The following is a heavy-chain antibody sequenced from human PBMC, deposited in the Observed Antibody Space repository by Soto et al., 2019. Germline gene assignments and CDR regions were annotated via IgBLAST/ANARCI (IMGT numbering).Heavy chain of an antibody. CDR2: IWYDGGHK. V-gene: IGHV3-33*01. CDR3: VRDSSATLTTFVDP. Sequence: QVHLVESGGGVVQSGRSLRLSCVASGFTFSRYGMHWVRQDPGKGLEWVALIWYDGGHKDYADSVKGRFTISRDNSNNTLYPHMNSLRVEDTAVYNCVRDSSATLTTFVDPWGQGTLVTISS. J-gene: IGHJ5*02. CDR1: GFTFSRYG. D-gene: IGHD6-6*01.